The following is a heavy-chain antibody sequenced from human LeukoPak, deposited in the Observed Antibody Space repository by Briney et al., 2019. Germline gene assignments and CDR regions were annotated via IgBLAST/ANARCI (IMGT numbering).Heavy chain of an antibody. CDR1: GFTFSSYS. D-gene: IGHD3-22*01. CDR2: ISSSSSYI. V-gene: IGHV3-21*01. J-gene: IGHJ3*02. Sequence: PGGSLRLSCAASGFTFSSYSMNWVRQAPGKGLEWVSSISSSSSYIYYADSVKGGFTISRDNAKNSLYLQMNSLRAEDTAVYYCARDRVGDYYDSSAPEGGAFDIWGQGTMVTVSS. CDR3: ARDRVGDYYDSSAPEGGAFDI.